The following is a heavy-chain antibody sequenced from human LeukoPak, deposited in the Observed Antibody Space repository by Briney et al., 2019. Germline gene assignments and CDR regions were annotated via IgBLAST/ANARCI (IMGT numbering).Heavy chain of an antibody. J-gene: IGHJ4*02. CDR3: ASGSRRFDY. CDR1: GFTFGDYA. CDR2: ISSSSTNI. D-gene: IGHD5-12*01. V-gene: IGHV3-48*01. Sequence: GGSLRLSCTASGFTFGDYALSWFRQAPGKGLEWVSYISSSSTNIYYADSVKGRFTISRDNAKNSLCLQMSSLRAEDTAVYYCASGSRRFDYWGQGTLVTVSS.